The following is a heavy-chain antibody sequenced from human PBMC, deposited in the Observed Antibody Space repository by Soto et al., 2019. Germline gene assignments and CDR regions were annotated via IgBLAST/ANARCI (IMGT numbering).Heavy chain of an antibody. J-gene: IGHJ2*01. D-gene: IGHD4-17*01. Sequence: QVQLVQSGAEVKKPGASVEVSCKASGYTFTTYYIHWVRHAPGQGLECMGVINPGGVSTNYAQKFPNRVSMTSATSTSTVYMGLSSLRSEDTAVYFCARGGNGDNVGYWYFDLWGRGTLVTVSP. V-gene: IGHV1-46*01. CDR1: GYTFTTYY. CDR3: ARGGNGDNVGYWYFDL. CDR2: INPGGVST.